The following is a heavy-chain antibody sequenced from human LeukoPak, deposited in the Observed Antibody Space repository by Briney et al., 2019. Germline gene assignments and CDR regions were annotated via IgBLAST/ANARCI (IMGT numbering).Heavy chain of an antibody. J-gene: IGHJ3*02. D-gene: IGHD3-22*01. Sequence: SVKVSCKASGYTFTSYGISWVRQAPGQGLEWMGGIIPIFGTANYAQKFQGRVTITADESTSTAYMELSSLRSEDTAVYYCARVYDSSGSDAFDSWGQGTMVTVSS. V-gene: IGHV1-69*13. CDR1: GYTFTSYG. CDR2: IIPIFGTA. CDR3: ARVYDSSGSDAFDS.